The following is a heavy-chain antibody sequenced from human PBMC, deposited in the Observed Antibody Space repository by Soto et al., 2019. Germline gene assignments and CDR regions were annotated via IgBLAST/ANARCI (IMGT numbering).Heavy chain of an antibody. Sequence: AASVKVSCKASGGTFSSYAISWVRQAPGQGLEWMGGIIPIFGTANYAQKFQGRVTITADESTSTAYMELSSLRSEDTAVYYCARDLLSEAFDIWGQGTMVTVSS. CDR1: GGTFSSYA. J-gene: IGHJ3*02. V-gene: IGHV1-69*13. CDR3: ARDLLSEAFDI. CDR2: IIPIFGTA.